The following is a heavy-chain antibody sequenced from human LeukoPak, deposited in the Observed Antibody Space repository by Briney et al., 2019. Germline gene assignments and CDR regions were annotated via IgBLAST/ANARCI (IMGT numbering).Heavy chain of an antibody. J-gene: IGHJ4*02. D-gene: IGHD3-3*01. CDR1: GFTFSSYS. CDR2: ISSSGKTI. V-gene: IGHV3-48*01. Sequence: PGGSVRLSCAASGFTFSSYSMNWVRQAPGKGLEWVSYISSSGKTIYYADSVKGRFTISRDNSKNTLYLQMNSLRAEDTAVYYCARAPSGYYNNYYFDSWGQGNPVSVSS. CDR3: ARAPSGYYNNYYFDS.